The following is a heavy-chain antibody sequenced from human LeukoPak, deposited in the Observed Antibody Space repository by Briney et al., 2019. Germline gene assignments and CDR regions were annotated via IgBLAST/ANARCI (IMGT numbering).Heavy chain of an antibody. Sequence: ASVKVSCKASGYTFTGYYMHWVRQAPGQGLEWMGWINPNSGGTNYAQKFQGRVTMTRDTSISTDYMELNRLRSDDTAVYYCARISTVTTSDYWGQGTLVTVSS. J-gene: IGHJ4*02. V-gene: IGHV1-2*02. CDR3: ARISTVTTSDY. CDR1: GYTFTGYY. CDR2: INPNSGGT. D-gene: IGHD4-17*01.